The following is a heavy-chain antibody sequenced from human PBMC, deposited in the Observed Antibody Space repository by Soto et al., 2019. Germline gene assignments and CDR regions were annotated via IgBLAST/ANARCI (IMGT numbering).Heavy chain of an antibody. CDR2: IYHSGST. J-gene: IGHJ3*02. D-gene: IGHD2-15*01. CDR1: SGSISSSNW. V-gene: IGHV4-4*02. Sequence: QVQLQESGPGLVKPSGTLSLTCAVSSGSISSSNWWSWVRQPPGKGLEWIGEIYHSGSTNYNPSLKSRVTIAVDKSKNQFPLKLSSVTAADTAVYYCARASDSYCSGGSCYSSLNDAFDIWGQGTMVTVSS. CDR3: ARASDSYCSGGSCYSSLNDAFDI.